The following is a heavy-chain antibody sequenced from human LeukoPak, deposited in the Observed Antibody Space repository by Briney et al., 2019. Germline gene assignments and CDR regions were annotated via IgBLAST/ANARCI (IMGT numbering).Heavy chain of an antibody. CDR3: ARDLGHWDTEY. CDR2: IYYSGST. D-gene: IGHD1/OR15-1a*01. J-gene: IGHJ4*02. V-gene: IGHV4-30-4*08. Sequence: SETLSLTCTVSGGSISSGDYYWSWIRQLPGKGLEWIGYIYYSGSTYYNPSLKSRVTISVDTSKNQFSLKLSSVTAADTAVYYCARDLGHWDTEYWGQGALVTVSS. CDR1: GGSISSGDYY.